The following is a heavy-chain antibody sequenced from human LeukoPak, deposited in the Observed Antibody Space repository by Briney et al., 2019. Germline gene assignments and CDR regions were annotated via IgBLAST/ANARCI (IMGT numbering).Heavy chain of an antibody. V-gene: IGHV1-2*02. Sequence: ASVKVSCKTSGYTFTGYYLHWVRQAPGQGLEWMGWIDPNSGGTNSAQNFQGRVTMTRDTYISTAYMELRRLRSDDTAVYHCARAPRGYCSGGSCFDSWGQGTLVTVSS. CDR3: ARAPRGYCSGGSCFDS. CDR2: IDPNSGGT. CDR1: GYTFTGYY. D-gene: IGHD2-15*01. J-gene: IGHJ4*02.